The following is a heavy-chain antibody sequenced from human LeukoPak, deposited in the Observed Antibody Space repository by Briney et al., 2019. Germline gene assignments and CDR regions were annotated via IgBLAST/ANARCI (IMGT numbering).Heavy chain of an antibody. Sequence: GGSLRLSCAASGFTFSSYAMSWVRQAPGKGLEWVSAISGSGASTYYADSVKGRFTISRDNSKNTLYLQMNSLRAEDTAVYYCARISRNSYGGYGYWGQGTLVTVSS. V-gene: IGHV3-23*01. D-gene: IGHD5-18*01. J-gene: IGHJ4*02. CDR2: ISGSGAST. CDR3: ARISRNSYGGYGY. CDR1: GFTFSSYA.